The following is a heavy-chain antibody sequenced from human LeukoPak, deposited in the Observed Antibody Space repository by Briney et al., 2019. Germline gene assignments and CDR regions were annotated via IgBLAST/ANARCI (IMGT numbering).Heavy chain of an antibody. J-gene: IGHJ5*02. Sequence: SETLSLTCTVSGGSISSSDYYWGWIRQPPGKGLEWIGSIYYSVTTYYNPSLKSRVTISVDTSKNQFSLKLISVTAADTAVYYCARDLDYYDSTWFDPWGQGTLVTVSS. CDR3: ARDLDYYDSTWFDP. CDR1: GGSISSSDYY. V-gene: IGHV4-39*07. CDR2: IYYSVTT. D-gene: IGHD3-22*01.